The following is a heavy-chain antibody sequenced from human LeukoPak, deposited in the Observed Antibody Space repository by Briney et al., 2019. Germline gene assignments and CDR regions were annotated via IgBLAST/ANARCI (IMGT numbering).Heavy chain of an antibody. CDR1: GFTFRSYA. J-gene: IGHJ4*02. V-gene: IGHV3-48*04. D-gene: IGHD5-18*01. Sequence: GGSLRLSCEASGFTFRSYAMSWVRQAPGKGLEWVSYINNSGSTIDYADSVKGRFTISRDNAKNSLYLQMDSLRGEDTAVYYCSRLRGYSYGYADYWGQGILVTVSS. CDR3: SRLRGYSYGYADY. CDR2: INNSGSTI.